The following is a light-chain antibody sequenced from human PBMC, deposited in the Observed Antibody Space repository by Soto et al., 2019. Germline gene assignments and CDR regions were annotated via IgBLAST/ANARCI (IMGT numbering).Light chain of an antibody. CDR2: GVS. CDR3: QQYNNWPIT. Sequence: EVVLTQSPVTLSVSPGEGATLSCRASQSVNANLAGYQQKPGQAPRDLIYGVSTRATSVPGRFSGRGSGTEFTLTIGTQQSEDFGVYYCQQYNNWPITFGQGTRLEIK. V-gene: IGKV3-15*01. CDR1: QSVNAN. J-gene: IGKJ5*01.